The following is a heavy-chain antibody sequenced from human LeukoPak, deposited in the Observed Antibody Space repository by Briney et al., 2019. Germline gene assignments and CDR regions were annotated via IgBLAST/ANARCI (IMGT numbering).Heavy chain of an antibody. V-gene: IGHV3-30*04. CDR1: GFTFSSYA. Sequence: GGSLRLSCAASGFTFSSYAMHWVRQAPGKGLEWVAVISYDGSNKYYADSVKGRFTISRDNSKNTLYLQMNSLRAEDTAVYYCARVETYYYDSSGYYGDYWGQGTLVTVSS. D-gene: IGHD3-22*01. CDR2: ISYDGSNK. J-gene: IGHJ4*02. CDR3: ARVETYYYDSSGYYGDY.